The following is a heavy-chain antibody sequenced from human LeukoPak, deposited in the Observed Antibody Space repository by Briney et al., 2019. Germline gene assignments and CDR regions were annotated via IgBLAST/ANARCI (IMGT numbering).Heavy chain of an antibody. CDR3: ARGGGNSTHLRYWFDY. CDR2: INHSGST. V-gene: IGHV4-34*01. Sequence: PSETLSLTCTVSGGSINSHYGIWIRQPPGKGLEWIGEINHSGSTNYSPSLKSRVTISVDTSKNQFSLKLSSMTAADTAVYYCARGGGNSTHLRYWFDYWGQGTLVTVSS. J-gene: IGHJ4*02. CDR1: GGSINSHY. D-gene: IGHD1-7*01.